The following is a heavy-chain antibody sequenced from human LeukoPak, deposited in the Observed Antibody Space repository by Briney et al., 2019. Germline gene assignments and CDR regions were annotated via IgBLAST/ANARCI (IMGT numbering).Heavy chain of an antibody. Sequence: ASIKVSCKASGYTFTGYYMHWVRQAPGQGLEWMGRINPNSGGTNYAQKFQGRVTMTRDTSISTAYMELSRLRSDDTAVYYCASAKAVADRFDYWGQGTLVTVSS. V-gene: IGHV1-2*06. J-gene: IGHJ4*02. D-gene: IGHD6-19*01. CDR3: ASAKAVADRFDY. CDR2: INPNSGGT. CDR1: GYTFTGYY.